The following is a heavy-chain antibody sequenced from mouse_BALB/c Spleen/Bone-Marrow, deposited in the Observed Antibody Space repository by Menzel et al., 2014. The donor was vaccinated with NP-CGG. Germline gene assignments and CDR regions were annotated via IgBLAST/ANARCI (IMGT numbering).Heavy chain of an antibody. CDR2: INPDSSTI. D-gene: IGHD1-2*01. V-gene: IGHV4-1*02. Sequence: EVQLQESGGGLVQPGGSLKLSCAASGFDFSSYWMSWVRQAPGKGLEWIGEINPDSSTINYKPSLKDKFIISRDNAKNTLYLQMSKVRSEDTALYYCARLGYYGSFAYWGQGTLVTVSA. CDR1: GFDFSSYW. J-gene: IGHJ3*01. CDR3: ARLGYYGSFAY.